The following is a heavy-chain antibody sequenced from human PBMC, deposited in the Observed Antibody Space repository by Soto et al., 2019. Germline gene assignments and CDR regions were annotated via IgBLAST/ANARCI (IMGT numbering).Heavy chain of an antibody. CDR1: GYSFTSYW. Sequence: GESLKISCKGSGYSFTSYWIGWVRQMPVKGLEWMGIIYPGDSDTRYSPSFQGQVTISADKSISTAYLQWSSLKASDTAMYYCARHEGHYDSSGYTGYYWGQGTLVTVSS. CDR3: ARHEGHYDSSGYTGYY. J-gene: IGHJ4*02. D-gene: IGHD3-22*01. V-gene: IGHV5-51*01. CDR2: IYPGDSDT.